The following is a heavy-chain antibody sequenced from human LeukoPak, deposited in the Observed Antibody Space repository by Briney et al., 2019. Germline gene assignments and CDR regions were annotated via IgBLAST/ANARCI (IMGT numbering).Heavy chain of an antibody. J-gene: IGHJ4*02. Sequence: ASVKVSCKASGYTFTGYYMHWVRQAPGQGLEWMGWINPNSGGSTSYAQKFQGRVTMTRDMSTSTAYMELSRLTSDDTAVYYCARGTITMVRGVIIPGYWGQGTLVTVSS. V-gene: IGHV1-2*02. CDR2: INPNSGGST. D-gene: IGHD3-10*01. CDR1: GYTFTGYY. CDR3: ARGTITMVRGVIIPGY.